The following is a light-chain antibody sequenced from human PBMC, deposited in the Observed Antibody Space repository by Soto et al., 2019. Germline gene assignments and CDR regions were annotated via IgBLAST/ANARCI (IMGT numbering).Light chain of an antibody. Sequence: EIVMTQSPATLSLSPGERAALSCRASQSINSELAWYPQKPGQPPRLLIYGASTRATGVPARFTGSESGSEFTRTISGLQSEDVAVYYCQQGHNWPLTFGQGTRLEI. CDR1: QSINSE. CDR3: QQGHNWPLT. V-gene: IGKV3-15*01. CDR2: GAS. J-gene: IGKJ2*01.